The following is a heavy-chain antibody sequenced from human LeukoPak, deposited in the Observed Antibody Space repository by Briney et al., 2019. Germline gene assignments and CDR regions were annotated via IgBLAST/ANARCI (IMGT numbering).Heavy chain of an antibody. CDR1: GFTFSDHY. J-gene: IGHJ4*02. V-gene: IGHV3-11*04. D-gene: IGHD7-27*01. Sequence: GGSLRLSCAAPGFTFSDHYMSWIRQAPGKGLEWVSYISHTGTTMYYADSVKGRFTLSRDNARNSLYLQMNSLRAEDPAVYYCARGHWGLDSWGQGTLVSVSS. CDR3: ARGHWGLDS. CDR2: ISHTGTTM.